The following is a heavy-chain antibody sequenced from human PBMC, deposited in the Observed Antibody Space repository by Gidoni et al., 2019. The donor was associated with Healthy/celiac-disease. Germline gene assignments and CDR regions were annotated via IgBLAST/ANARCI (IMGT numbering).Heavy chain of an antibody. CDR1: GGSFSGYY. J-gene: IGHJ6*03. CDR3: ATQMTTDYYYYMDV. Sequence: ETLSLTCAVYGGSFSGYYWSWIRQPPGKGLEWIGEINHSGSTNYNPSLKSRVTISVDTSKNQFSLKLSSVTAADTAVYYCATQMTTDYYYYMDVWGKGTTVTVSS. CDR2: INHSGST. V-gene: IGHV4-34*01.